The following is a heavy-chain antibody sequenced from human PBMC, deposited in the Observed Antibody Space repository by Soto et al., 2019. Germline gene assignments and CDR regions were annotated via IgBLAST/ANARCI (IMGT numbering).Heavy chain of an antibody. Sequence: QVQLVQSGAEVKKPGSSVKVSCKASGGSFSNYAFSWVRQAPGQGLEWLGGIMPIFGRADYAQKFRGRVTITADESTSTDHMEMSSLRSEDTAVYYCASWLKEAGIGRNYYYGMDVWGQGTTVTVSS. J-gene: IGHJ6*02. CDR1: GGSFSNYA. V-gene: IGHV1-69*12. CDR2: IMPIFGRA. CDR3: ASWLKEAGIGRNYYYGMDV. D-gene: IGHD6-19*01.